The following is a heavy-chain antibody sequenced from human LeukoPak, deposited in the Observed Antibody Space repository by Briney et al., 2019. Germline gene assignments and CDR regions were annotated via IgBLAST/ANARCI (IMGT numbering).Heavy chain of an antibody. Sequence: SGPTLVKPTQTLTLTCTFSGFSLSTSGVGVGWIRQPPGKALEWLALIYWDDDKRYSPSLKSRLTITKDTSKNQVVLTMTNMDPVDTATYYCVLCGYTYDRAYYFDFWGQGTLVTVSS. V-gene: IGHV2-5*02. CDR1: GFSLSTSGVG. J-gene: IGHJ4*02. D-gene: IGHD5-18*01. CDR3: VLCGYTYDRAYYFDF. CDR2: IYWDDDK.